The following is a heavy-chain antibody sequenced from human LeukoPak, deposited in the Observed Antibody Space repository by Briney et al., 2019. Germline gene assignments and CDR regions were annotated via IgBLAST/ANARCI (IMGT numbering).Heavy chain of an antibody. V-gene: IGHV4-59*01. D-gene: IGHD3/OR15-3a*01. J-gene: IGHJ4*02. CDR3: ARRTGYYDGFDY. CDR2: IYYSGST. CDR1: GGSINNYY. Sequence: SEILSLTCTVSGGSINNYYWSWIRQPPGQGLELIGYIYYSGSTNYNPSLKSRVAMSVDTSKNQFSLKVNSVTAADMAVYYCARRTGYYDGFDYWGQGTLVTVPS.